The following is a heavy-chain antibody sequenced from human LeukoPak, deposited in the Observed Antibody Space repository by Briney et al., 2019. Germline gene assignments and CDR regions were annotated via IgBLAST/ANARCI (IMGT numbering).Heavy chain of an antibody. Sequence: GGSLRLSCAASGFTFSSYGMHWVCQAPGKGLEWVAFIRYDGSNKYYADSVKGRFTISRDNSKNTLYLQMNSLRAEDTAVYYCAKDPRITMVRGVSYFDYWGQGTLVTVSS. CDR1: GFTFSSYG. CDR3: AKDPRITMVRGVSYFDY. CDR2: IRYDGSNK. J-gene: IGHJ4*02. D-gene: IGHD3-10*01. V-gene: IGHV3-30*02.